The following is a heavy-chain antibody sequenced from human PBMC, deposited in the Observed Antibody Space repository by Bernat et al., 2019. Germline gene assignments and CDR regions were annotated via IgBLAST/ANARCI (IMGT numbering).Heavy chain of an antibody. CDR3: ARDKGYSLDL. CDR2: IHYDGSKT. J-gene: IGHJ5*02. CDR1: GFTFSNYG. D-gene: IGHD1-26*01. Sequence: VIQPGRSLRLSCAAFGFTFSNYGMHWVRQAPGRGLEWVAAIHYDGSKTYYVDSVKGRFTISRDDSKNTLYLQMKSLRAEDTAVYYCARDKGYSLDLWGQGTLVTVSS. V-gene: IGHV3-33*01.